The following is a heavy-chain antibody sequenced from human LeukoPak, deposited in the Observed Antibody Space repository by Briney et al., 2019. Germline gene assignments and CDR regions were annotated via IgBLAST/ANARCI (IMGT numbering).Heavy chain of an antibody. V-gene: IGHV3-49*04. D-gene: IGHD6-19*01. Sequence: PGGSLRLSCAASGFTIPRFWMNWVRQAPGKGLEWIGFISGGTTEYAASVKGRFTISRDDSTSIAYLQMNSLTTEDTAVYYCSRGSGWLSVYWGQGTLVTVSS. J-gene: IGHJ4*02. CDR2: ISGGTT. CDR3: SRGSGWLSVY. CDR1: GFTIPRFW.